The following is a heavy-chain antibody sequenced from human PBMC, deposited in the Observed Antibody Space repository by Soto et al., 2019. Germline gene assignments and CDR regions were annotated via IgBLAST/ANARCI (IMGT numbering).Heavy chain of an antibody. J-gene: IGHJ4*02. D-gene: IGHD6-13*01. CDR2: ISYDGSNN. V-gene: IGHV3-30*18. Sequence: QVQLVESGGGVVQPGRSLRLSCAASGFTFSSYGMHWVRQAPGKGLAWVAVISYDGSNNYYADSVKGRFTISRDNSQNTLYLQMNSLRAEDTAVYYCAKAQLGDFDYGGQRTLVTVSS. CDR3: AKAQLGDFDY. CDR1: GFTFSSYG.